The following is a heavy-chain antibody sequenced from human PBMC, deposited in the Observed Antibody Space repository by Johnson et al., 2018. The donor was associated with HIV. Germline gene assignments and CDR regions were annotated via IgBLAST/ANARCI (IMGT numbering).Heavy chain of an antibody. V-gene: IGHV3-30*04. Sequence: VQLVESGGGVVQPGTSLRLACAASGFTFSSFAMHWVRQAPGKGLEWVAFISYDGSNKYYADSVKGRFTLSRDNSKNTLYLQMNSLRAEDTAVYYCARDISVGQLAPHDAFDIWGQGTMVTVSP. J-gene: IGHJ3*02. CDR3: ARDISVGQLAPHDAFDI. CDR2: ISYDGSNK. D-gene: IGHD6-6*01. CDR1: GFTFSSFA.